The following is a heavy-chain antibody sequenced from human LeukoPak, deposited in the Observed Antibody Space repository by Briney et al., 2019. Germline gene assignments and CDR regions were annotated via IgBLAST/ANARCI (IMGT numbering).Heavy chain of an antibody. CDR2: INHSGST. CDR1: GGSFSGYY. V-gene: IGHV4-34*01. Sequence: TASETLSLTCAVYGGSFSGYYWSWIRQPPGKGLEWIGEINHSGSTNYNPSLKSRVTISVDTSKNQFSLKLSSVTAADTAVYYCARGGGYYYSCYYMDVWGKGTTVSDSS. J-gene: IGHJ6*03. CDR3: ARGGGYYYSCYYMDV. D-gene: IGHD3-10*01.